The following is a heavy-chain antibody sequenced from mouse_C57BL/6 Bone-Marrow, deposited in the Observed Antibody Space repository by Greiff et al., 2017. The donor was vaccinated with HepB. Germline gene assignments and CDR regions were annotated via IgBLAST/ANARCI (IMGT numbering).Heavy chain of an antibody. V-gene: IGHV5-2*01. J-gene: IGHJ4*01. CDR3: ARGGYYDYDGAMDY. CDR1: EYEFPSHD. D-gene: IGHD2-4*01. CDR2: INSDGGST. Sequence: DVKLVESGGGLVQPGESLKLSCESNEYEFPSHDMSWVRKTPEKRLELVAAINSDGGSTYYPDTMERRFIISRDNTKKTLYLQMSSLRSEDTALYYCARGGYYDYDGAMDYWGQGTSVTVSS.